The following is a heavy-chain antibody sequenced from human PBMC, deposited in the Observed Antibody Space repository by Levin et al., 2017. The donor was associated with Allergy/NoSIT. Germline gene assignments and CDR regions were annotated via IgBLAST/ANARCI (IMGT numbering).Heavy chain of an antibody. Sequence: SETLSLTCTVSGGSISSYYWSWIRQPPGKGLEWIGYIYYSGSTNYNPSLKSRVTISVDTSKNQFSLKLSSVTAADTAVYYCASYDILTHVDYWGQGTLVTVSS. CDR1: GGSISSYY. J-gene: IGHJ4*02. D-gene: IGHD3-9*01. V-gene: IGHV4-59*01. CDR3: ASYDILTHVDY. CDR2: IYYSGST.